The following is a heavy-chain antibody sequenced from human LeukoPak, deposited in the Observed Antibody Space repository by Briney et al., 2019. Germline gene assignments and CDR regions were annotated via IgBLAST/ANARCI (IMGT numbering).Heavy chain of an antibody. CDR2: ISGSST. CDR3: ARQEPTAYVDY. V-gene: IGHV3-23*01. CDR1: GFTFSTYA. J-gene: IGHJ4*02. D-gene: IGHD2-2*01. Sequence: GGSLRLSCAASGFTFSTYAMGWVRQAPGKGLEWVSTISGSSTYYADSVRGRFTIYRDNPKNTLYLQMNSLRAEDTALYYCARQEPTAYVDYWGQGTLVTVSS.